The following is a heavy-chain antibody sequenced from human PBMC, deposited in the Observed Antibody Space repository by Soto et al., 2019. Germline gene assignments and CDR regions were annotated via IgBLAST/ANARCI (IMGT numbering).Heavy chain of an antibody. J-gene: IGHJ4*02. D-gene: IGHD2-15*01. CDR3: ARRYCSGGSCHGTHQNRGEFDY. V-gene: IGHV4-39*01. Sequence: QLQLQESGPGLVKPSETLSLTCTVSAGSISSSSYYWGWIRQPPGKGLEWIGSIYYSGSTYYNPSLKSRVTISVDTSKNQFSLKLSSVTAADTAVYYCARRYCSGGSCHGTHQNRGEFDYWGQGTLVTVSS. CDR1: AGSISSSSYY. CDR2: IYYSGST.